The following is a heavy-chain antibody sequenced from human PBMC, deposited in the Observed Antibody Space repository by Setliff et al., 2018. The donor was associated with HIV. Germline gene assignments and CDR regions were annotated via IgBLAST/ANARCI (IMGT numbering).Heavy chain of an antibody. CDR1: GFTFSSYS. CDR3: ARDWQLRDYYYGMDV. V-gene: IGHV3-21*01. J-gene: IGHJ6*02. D-gene: IGHD6-6*01. Sequence: GGSLRLSCAASGFTFSSYSMNWVRQAPGKGLEWVSSISSSSSYIYYADSVKGRFIISRDNAKNSLYLQMNSLRAEDTAVYYCARDWQLRDYYYGMDVWGQGTTVTVSS. CDR2: ISSSSSYI.